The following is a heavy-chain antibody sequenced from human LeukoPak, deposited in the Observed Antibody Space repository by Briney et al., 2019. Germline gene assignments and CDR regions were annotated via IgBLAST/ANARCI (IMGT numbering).Heavy chain of an antibody. J-gene: IGHJ4*02. Sequence: ASVKVSRKVSGYTLTELSMHWVRQAPGKGLEWMGGFDPEDGETIYAQKFQGRVTMTEDTSTDTAYMELSSLRSEDTAVYYCAPHRLGSYSGDYWGQGTLVTVST. D-gene: IGHD1-26*01. CDR3: APHRLGSYSGDY. CDR2: FDPEDGET. CDR1: GYTLTELS. V-gene: IGHV1-24*01.